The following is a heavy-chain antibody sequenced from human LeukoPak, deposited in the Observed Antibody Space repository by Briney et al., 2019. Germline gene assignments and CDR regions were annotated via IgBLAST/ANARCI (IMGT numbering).Heavy chain of an antibody. V-gene: IGHV3-48*01. CDR1: GFTFSTYN. D-gene: IGHD2/OR15-2a*01. Sequence: GGSLRLSCAASGFTFSTYNMIWLRQSPGKGLEWLSYISSSSTTLLYADSVKGRFTISRDNAKNSLYLQMNSLRAEDTAVYYCARVAKNNGFVFDNWGQGTLVTVSS. CDR2: ISSSSTTL. CDR3: ARVAKNNGFVFDN. J-gene: IGHJ4*02.